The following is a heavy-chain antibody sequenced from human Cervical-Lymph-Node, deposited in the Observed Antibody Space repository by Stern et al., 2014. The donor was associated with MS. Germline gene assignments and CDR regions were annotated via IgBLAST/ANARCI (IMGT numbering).Heavy chain of an antibody. J-gene: IGHJ4*02. D-gene: IGHD1-1*01. V-gene: IGHV3-53*01. CDR2: ITNVGST. CDR3: ARDTSSPERSDW. Sequence: EVQLVESGGGVIQPGGSLRLSCTASGFTVSRDYMTWVRQAPGKGLEWVSLITNVGSTFYTDSVKCRFTISRDDSKNTVYLHMKSLRAEDTAMYYCARDTSSPERSDWWGQGTLVTVSS. CDR1: GFTVSRDY.